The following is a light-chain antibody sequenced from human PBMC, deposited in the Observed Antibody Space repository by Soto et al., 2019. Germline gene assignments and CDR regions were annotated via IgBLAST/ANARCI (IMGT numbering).Light chain of an antibody. V-gene: IGKV1-8*01. CDR2: AAS. CDR3: QQYYSYPPT. CDR1: QGISSY. J-gene: IGKJ1*01. Sequence: IRMTQSPSSRSATTEARVTITCRASQGISSYLAWYQQQPGKAPKLLIYAASTLQSGVPSRFSVSGSGTDFTLTISCLQSEDFATYYCQQYYSYPPTFGQGTKVDI.